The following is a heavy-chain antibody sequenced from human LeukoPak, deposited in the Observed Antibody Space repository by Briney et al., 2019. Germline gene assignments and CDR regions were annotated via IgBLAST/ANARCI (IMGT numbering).Heavy chain of an antibody. J-gene: IGHJ6*02. CDR3: ARDHPYCSSTSCALYGMDV. D-gene: IGHD2-2*01. CDR1: GYTFTSYA. CDR2: INAGNGNT. Sequence: ASVKVSCKASGYTFTSYAMHWVRQAPGQRLEWMGWINAGNGNTKYSQKFQGRVTITRDTSASTAYMELSSLRSEDTAVYYCARDHPYCSSTSCALYGMDVWGQGTTVTVSS. V-gene: IGHV1-3*01.